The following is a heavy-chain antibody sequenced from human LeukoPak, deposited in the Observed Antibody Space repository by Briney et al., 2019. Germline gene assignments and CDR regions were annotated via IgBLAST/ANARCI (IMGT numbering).Heavy chain of an antibody. CDR1: GFTFGNYW. Sequence: PGGSLRLSCVASGFTFGNYWMSWVRQAPGKGLEWVANIKQDGSEKYYVDSVKGRFTISRDNAKNSLYLQMNSLRAEDTAVYYCASIHIEPGYYFGSFDYWGQGKLVTVSS. D-gene: IGHD3-10*01. J-gene: IGHJ4*02. CDR3: ASIHIEPGYYFGSFDY. CDR2: IKQDGSEK. V-gene: IGHV3-7*05.